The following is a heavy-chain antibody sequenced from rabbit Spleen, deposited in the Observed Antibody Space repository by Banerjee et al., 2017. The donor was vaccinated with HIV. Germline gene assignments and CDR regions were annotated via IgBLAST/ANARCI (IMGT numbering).Heavy chain of an antibody. J-gene: IGHJ6*01. Sequence: QEQLEESEGDLVKPGASLTLTCTASGFDLSNYYYIYWVRQAPGKGLEWIGCIYTGGSGGIYYASWARGRLTISKTSSTTVTLQMTSLTAADTATYFCARDTSSSFSSYGMDLWGPGTLVTVS. CDR2: IYTGGSGGI. D-gene: IGHD1-1*01. V-gene: IGHV1S45*01. CDR3: ARDTSSSFSSYGMDL. CDR1: GFDLSNYYY.